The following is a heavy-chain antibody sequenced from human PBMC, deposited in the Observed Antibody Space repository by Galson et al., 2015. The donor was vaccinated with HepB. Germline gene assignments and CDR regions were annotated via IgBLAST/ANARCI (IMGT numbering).Heavy chain of an antibody. J-gene: IGHJ4*02. D-gene: IGHD2-2*01. CDR2: INPSGGST. CDR1: GYTFTSYY. CDR3: ARDPANTIRLAYPRPQYYFDY. V-gene: IGHV1-46*01. Sequence: SVKVSCKASGYTFTSYYMHWVRQAPGQGLEWMGIINPSGGSTSYAQKFQGRVTMTRDTSTSTVYMELSSLRSEDTAVYYCARDPANTIRLAYPRPQYYFDYWGQGTLVTVSS.